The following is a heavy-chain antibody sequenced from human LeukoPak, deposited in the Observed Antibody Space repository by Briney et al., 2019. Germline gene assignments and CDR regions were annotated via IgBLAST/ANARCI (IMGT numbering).Heavy chain of an antibody. Sequence: PGGSLRLSCAASGFTFSSYAMSWVRQAPGKGLEWVSAISGSGGSTYYADSVKGRFTISRDNSKNTLYLQMNSLRAEDTAVYYCAIPGDRFGELLLGYFQHWGQGTLVTVSS. V-gene: IGHV3-23*01. J-gene: IGHJ1*01. CDR3: AIPGDRFGELLLGYFQH. CDR2: ISGSGGST. CDR1: GFTFSSYA. D-gene: IGHD3-10*01.